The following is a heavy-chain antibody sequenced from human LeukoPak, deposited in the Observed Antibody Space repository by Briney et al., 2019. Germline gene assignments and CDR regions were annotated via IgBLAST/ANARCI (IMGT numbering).Heavy chain of an antibody. CDR3: ASRTRFGELRFDY. CDR1: GGSISSTNYF. CDR2: IYYSGST. V-gene: IGHV4-39*01. J-gene: IGHJ4*02. D-gene: IGHD3-10*01. Sequence: PSETLSLTCTVSGGSISSTNYFWGCIRQPPGKGLEWIGSIYYSGSTYYNPSLKSRVTVSVDTSKNQFSLKLSSVTAADTAVYYCASRTRFGELRFDYWGQGTLVTVSS.